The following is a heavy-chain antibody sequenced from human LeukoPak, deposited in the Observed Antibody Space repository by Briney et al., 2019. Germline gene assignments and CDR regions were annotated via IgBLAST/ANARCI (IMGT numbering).Heavy chain of an antibody. Sequence: TGGSLRLSCAASGFTFSSYGMHWVRQAPGKGLEWVAVISYDGSNKYYADSVKGRFTISRDNSKNTLYLQMNSLRAEDTAVYYCAKDATMVRGARYYYYGMDVWGKGTTVTVSS. D-gene: IGHD3-10*01. CDR2: ISYDGSNK. CDR3: AKDATMVRGARYYYYGMDV. V-gene: IGHV3-30*18. J-gene: IGHJ6*04. CDR1: GFTFSSYG.